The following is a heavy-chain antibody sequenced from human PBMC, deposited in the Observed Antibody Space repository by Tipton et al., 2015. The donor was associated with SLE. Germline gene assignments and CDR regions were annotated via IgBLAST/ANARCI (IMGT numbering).Heavy chain of an antibody. V-gene: IGHV4-4*08. CDR3: ARDLWGGSSLIV. J-gene: IGHJ6*04. CDR2: IYTSGST. D-gene: IGHD1-26*01. CDR1: GGSISSYY. Sequence: TLSLTCTVSGGSISSYYWSWIRQPPGKGLEWIGYIYTSGSTNYNPSLKSRVTISVDTSKNQFSLKLSSVTAADTAVYYCARDLWGGSSLIVWGKGTTVTVSS.